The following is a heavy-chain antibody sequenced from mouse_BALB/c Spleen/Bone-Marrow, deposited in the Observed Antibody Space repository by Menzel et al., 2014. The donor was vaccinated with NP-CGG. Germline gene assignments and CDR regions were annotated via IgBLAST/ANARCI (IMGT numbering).Heavy chain of an antibody. CDR2: ILPGSGTA. J-gene: IGHJ2*01. V-gene: IGHV1-9*01. CDR1: GYTFSNYW. D-gene: IGHD1-1*01. Sequence: QVQLKESGAELMKPGASVKISCKATGYTFSNYWIDWVKQRPGHGLEWIGEILPGSGTANYNEKFKGKATFTADTSSNTAYMQLSSLTSEDSALYYCARASVVPYYFDFWGQGTTRTVSS. CDR3: ARASVVPYYFDF.